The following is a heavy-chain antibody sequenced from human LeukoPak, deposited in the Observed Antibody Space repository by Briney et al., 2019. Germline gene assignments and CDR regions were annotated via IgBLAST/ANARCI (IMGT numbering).Heavy chain of an antibody. V-gene: IGHV4-34*01. CDR1: GGSFSGYY. D-gene: IGHD4-17*01. Sequence: SETLSLTCAVYGGSFSGYYWSWIRQPPGKGLEWIGEINHSGSTNYNPSLKSRVTISIDTSKNQFSLKINSVTAADTAVYYCARERTTVTTFVRYHCGMDVWGQGTTVTVSS. CDR3: ARERTTVTTFVRYHCGMDV. CDR2: INHSGST. J-gene: IGHJ6*02.